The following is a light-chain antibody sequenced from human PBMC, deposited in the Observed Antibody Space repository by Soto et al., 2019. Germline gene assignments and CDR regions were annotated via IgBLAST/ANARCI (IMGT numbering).Light chain of an antibody. V-gene: IGLV2-14*01. CDR2: EVN. Sequence: QSVLTQPASVSGSPGQSITLSCTGTSTDVGGYKYVSWYQQHPGTAPKLMIFEVNGRPSGVSDRFSGSKSGNTASLTISGLQPEDEADYYCSSFSSSSTPYVFGTGTKLTVL. CDR1: STDVGGYKY. J-gene: IGLJ1*01. CDR3: SSFSSSSTPYV.